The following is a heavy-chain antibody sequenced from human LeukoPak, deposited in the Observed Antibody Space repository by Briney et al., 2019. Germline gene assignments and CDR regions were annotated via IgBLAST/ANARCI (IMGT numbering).Heavy chain of an antibody. Sequence: PSETLSLTCTVSGGSISSSSYYWGWIRQPPGKGLEWIGSIYYSGSTYYNPSLKSRVTISVDTSKNQFSLKLSSVTAADTAVYYCARVSDSYFDWGQGTLVTVSS. J-gene: IGHJ4*02. CDR3: ARVSDSYFD. D-gene: IGHD3-9*01. CDR2: IYYSGST. V-gene: IGHV4-39*07. CDR1: GGSISSSSYY.